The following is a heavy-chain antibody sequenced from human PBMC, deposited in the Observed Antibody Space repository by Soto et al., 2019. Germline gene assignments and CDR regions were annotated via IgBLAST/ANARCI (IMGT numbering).Heavy chain of an antibody. CDR2: INHSGST. Sequence: RASETLSLTCAVYGGSFSGYYWTWIRQPPGTGLEWIGEINHSGSTNYNPSLKSRVTISVDTSKNQFSLKLTSVTAADTAVYYCARDKITGLFDYWGQGTLVTVSS. CDR3: ARDKITGLFDY. CDR1: GGSFSGYY. D-gene: IGHD2-8*02. J-gene: IGHJ4*02. V-gene: IGHV4-34*01.